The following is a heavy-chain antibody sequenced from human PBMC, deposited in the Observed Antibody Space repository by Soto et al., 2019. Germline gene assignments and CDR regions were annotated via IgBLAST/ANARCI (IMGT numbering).Heavy chain of an antibody. D-gene: IGHD3-3*01. CDR2: IIPIFGTA. J-gene: IGHJ6*02. CDR3: ARGRFLEWLAPMDV. Sequence: SVKVSCKAPGGTFSSYAISWVRQAPGQGLEWMGGIIPIFGTANYAQKFQGRVTITADESTSTAYMELSSLRSEDTAVYYCARGRFLEWLAPMDVWGQGTTVTVAS. CDR1: GGTFSSYA. V-gene: IGHV1-69*13.